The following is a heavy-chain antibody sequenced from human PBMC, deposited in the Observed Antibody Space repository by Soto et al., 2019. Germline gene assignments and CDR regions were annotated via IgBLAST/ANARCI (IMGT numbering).Heavy chain of an antibody. CDR2: ISNSGNTI. CDR1: GFVFKNYE. D-gene: IGHD1-20*01. Sequence: GGSLRLSCAASGFVFKNYEMNWVRQAPGKGLEWISYISNSGNTIYVADSMRGRFTISRGNAKNSLFLQMNSLRADDTAVYYCARDIDNRDYYYGLDVWGRGTTVTVPS. J-gene: IGHJ6*02. CDR3: ARDIDNRDYYYGLDV. V-gene: IGHV3-48*03.